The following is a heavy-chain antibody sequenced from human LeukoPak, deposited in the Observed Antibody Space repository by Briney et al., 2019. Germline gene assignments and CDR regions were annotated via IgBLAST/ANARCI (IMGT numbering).Heavy chain of an antibody. D-gene: IGHD3-22*01. CDR3: AKEDYYDSSVYYQSAAFDI. CDR2: ISGSGGST. V-gene: IGHV3-23*01. CDR1: GFTFNSYA. Sequence: GGSLRLSCAASGFTFNSYAMNWVRQAPGKGLEWVSGISGSGGSTHYADSVKGRFTISRDNSKNTLYLQMNSLRAEDTAIYYCAKEDYYDSSVYYQSAAFDIWGQGTMVTVSS. J-gene: IGHJ3*02.